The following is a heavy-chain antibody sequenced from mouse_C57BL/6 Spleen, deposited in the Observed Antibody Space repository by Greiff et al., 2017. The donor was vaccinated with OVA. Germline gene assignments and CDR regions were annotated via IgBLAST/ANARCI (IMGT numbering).Heavy chain of an antibody. V-gene: IGHV1-39*01. Sequence: VQLKESGPELVKPGASVKISCKASGYSFTDYNMNWVKQSNGKSLEWIGVSNPNYGTTSYNQKFKGKATLTVAQSSSTAYMQLNSLTSEDSAVYYCARYDYDEKGYAMDYWGQGTSVTVSS. CDR1: GYSFTDYN. CDR2: SNPNYGTT. J-gene: IGHJ4*01. CDR3: ARYDYDEKGYAMDY. D-gene: IGHD2-4*01.